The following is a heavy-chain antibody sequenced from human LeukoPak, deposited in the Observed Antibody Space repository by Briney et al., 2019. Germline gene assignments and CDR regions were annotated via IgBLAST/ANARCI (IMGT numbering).Heavy chain of an antibody. CDR3: ARGRDGYNLVDAFDI. CDR2: ISSSSIYI. D-gene: IGHD5-24*01. Sequence: GGSLRLSCAASGFTFSSYAMSWVRQAPGKGLEWVSSISSSSIYIYYADSLKGRFTISRDNAKNSLYLQMNSLRAVDTAVYYCARGRDGYNLVDAFDIWGQGIMVTVSS. CDR1: GFTFSSYA. V-gene: IGHV3-21*01. J-gene: IGHJ3*02.